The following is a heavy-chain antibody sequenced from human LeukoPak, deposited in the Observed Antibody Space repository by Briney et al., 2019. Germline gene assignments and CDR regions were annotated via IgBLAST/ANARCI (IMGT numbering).Heavy chain of an antibody. CDR1: GFSLRTSGMC. V-gene: IGHV2-70*11. Sequence: SGPTLVNPTQTLXLTCTFSGFSLRTSGMCVSWIRQPPGKALEWLARINWDDDKYYSTSLKTRLTISKDTSKNQVVLTMTNMDPVDTATYYCARQYSSGWYWNYWGQGTLVTVSS. D-gene: IGHD6-13*01. CDR3: ARQYSSGWYWNY. J-gene: IGHJ4*02. CDR2: INWDDDK.